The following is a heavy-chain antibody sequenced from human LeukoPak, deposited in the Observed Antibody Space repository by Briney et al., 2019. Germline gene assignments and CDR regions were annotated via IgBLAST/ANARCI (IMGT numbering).Heavy chain of an antibody. J-gene: IGHJ4*02. Sequence: PGGSLRLSCAASGFTFSSYWMSWVRQAPGKGLEWVALISYDGSNKYYADSVKGRFTISRDNSKNTLYLQMNSLRAEDTAVYYCARGSYDYVWGSYRSPRFDYWGQGTLVTVSS. CDR1: GFTFSSYW. CDR3: ARGSYDYVWGSYRSPRFDY. CDR2: ISYDGSNK. V-gene: IGHV3-30*03. D-gene: IGHD3-16*02.